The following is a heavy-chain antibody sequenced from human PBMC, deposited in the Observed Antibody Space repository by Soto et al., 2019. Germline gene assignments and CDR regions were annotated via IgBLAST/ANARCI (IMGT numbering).Heavy chain of an antibody. CDR3: ARMDGLEVIGKNNWFDP. Sequence: QVQLQQWGAGLLKPSETLSLTCAVYGASLTDYYWSWVRQPPGKGLEWVGEINHSGSTGYKSSLKSRVTISVDTSKNQFSLKVTSVTAADTAVYYCARMDGLEVIGKNNWFDPWGQGTLVTVSS. D-gene: IGHD1-26*01. CDR2: INHSGST. CDR1: GASLTDYY. J-gene: IGHJ5*02. V-gene: IGHV4-34*01.